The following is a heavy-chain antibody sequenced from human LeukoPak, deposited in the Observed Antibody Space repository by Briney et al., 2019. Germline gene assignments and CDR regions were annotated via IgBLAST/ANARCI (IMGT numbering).Heavy chain of an antibody. CDR1: GGSISSYY. Sequence: PSETLSLTCTVSGGSISSYYWSWIRQPAGKGLEWIGRIYTGGTTNYNPSLKSRVTMSVDTPKNQFSLKLSSVTAADTALYYCARMYGAYVSFDYWGQGTLVTVSS. J-gene: IGHJ4*02. V-gene: IGHV4-4*07. D-gene: IGHD4/OR15-4a*01. CDR3: ARMYGAYVSFDY. CDR2: IYTGGTT.